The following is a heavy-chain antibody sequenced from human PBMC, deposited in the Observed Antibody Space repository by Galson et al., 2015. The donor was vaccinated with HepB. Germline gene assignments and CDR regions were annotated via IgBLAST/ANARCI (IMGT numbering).Heavy chain of an antibody. V-gene: IGHV1-46*01. CDR1: GYTFTSYY. CDR3: ARDVYLRSPYYGMDV. D-gene: IGHD3-3*01. CDR2: INPSGGST. J-gene: IGHJ6*02. Sequence: SVKVSCKASGYTFTSYYMHWVRQAPGQGLEWMGIINPSGGSTTYAQKFQGRVTMTRDTSTSTVYMELSSLRSEDTAVYYCARDVYLRSPYYGMDVWGQGTTVTVSS.